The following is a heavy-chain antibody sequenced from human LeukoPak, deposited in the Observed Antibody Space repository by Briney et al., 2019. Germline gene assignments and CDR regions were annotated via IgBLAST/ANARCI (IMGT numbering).Heavy chain of an antibody. J-gene: IGHJ4*02. CDR1: GFTFDDYA. CDR2: ISWDGGST. V-gene: IGHV3-43D*03. Sequence: GGSLRLSCAASGFTFDDYAMHWVRQAPGKGLEWVSLISWDGGSTYYADSVKGRFTISRDNSKNSLYLQMNSLRAEDTALYYCAKVEGGSWYPDYWGQGTLVTVSS. CDR3: AKVEGGSWYPDY. D-gene: IGHD6-13*01.